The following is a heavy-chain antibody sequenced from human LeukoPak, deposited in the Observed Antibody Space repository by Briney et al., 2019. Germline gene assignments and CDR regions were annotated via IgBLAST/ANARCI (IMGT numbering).Heavy chain of an antibody. V-gene: IGHV3-23*01. CDR2: ISGRGDST. Sequence: PGGSLRLSCAASEFTFNNYAVSWVRQAPGKGLEWVSTISGRGDSTYYADSVKGRFTIFRDNSKNSVFLQMNSLRADDAAVYYCAKALRAPHRPVYTYYYMDVWGKGTTVTVSS. CDR3: AKALRAPHRPVYTYYYMDV. D-gene: IGHD2-2*02. CDR1: EFTFNNYA. J-gene: IGHJ6*03.